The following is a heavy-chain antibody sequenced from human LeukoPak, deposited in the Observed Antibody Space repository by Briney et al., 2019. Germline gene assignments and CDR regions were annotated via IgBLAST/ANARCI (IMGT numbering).Heavy chain of an antibody. J-gene: IGHJ3*02. CDR3: ARSIGGVIVEDAIDI. D-gene: IGHD3-16*02. Sequence: SETLSLTCTVSGGSISSYYWSWIRQPPGKGLEWIGYIYYSGSTNYNHSLKSRVTISVDTSKNKFSLKMSSVTAADTAVYYCARSIGGVIVEDAIDIWGQGTMVTVSS. CDR2: IYYSGST. CDR1: GGSISSYY. V-gene: IGHV4-59*01.